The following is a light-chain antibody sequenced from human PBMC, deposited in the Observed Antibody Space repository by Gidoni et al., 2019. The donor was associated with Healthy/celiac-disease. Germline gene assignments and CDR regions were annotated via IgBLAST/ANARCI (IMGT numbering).Light chain of an antibody. J-gene: IGLJ2*01. CDR3: SSYAGSRV. CDR1: SSDVGGYNY. Sequence: QSALTKPPSASGSPGQSVTIPCTGTSSDVGGYNYVSWYQQHPGKAPKLMIYEVSKRPSGVPDRFSGSKSGNTASLTVSGLQAEDEADYYCSSYAGSRVFGGGTKLTVL. V-gene: IGLV2-8*01. CDR2: EVS.